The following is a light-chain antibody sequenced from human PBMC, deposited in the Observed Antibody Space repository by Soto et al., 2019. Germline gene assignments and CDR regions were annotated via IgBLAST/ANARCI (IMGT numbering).Light chain of an antibody. J-gene: IGKJ5*01. V-gene: IGKV3-15*01. Sequence: EIVMTQSPATLSVSPGERATLSCRASQSISSSLAWYQQKPGQAPRLLIHGASTRATSNPGRFSGSGSGAEFTLTISSLQSEDFALYYCQQYYDWPPTFGQGTRLEIK. CDR3: QQYYDWPPT. CDR1: QSISSS. CDR2: GAS.